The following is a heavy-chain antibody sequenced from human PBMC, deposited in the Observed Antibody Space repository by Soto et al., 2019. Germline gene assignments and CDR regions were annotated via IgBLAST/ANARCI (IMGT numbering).Heavy chain of an antibody. J-gene: IGHJ5*02. D-gene: IGHD3-3*01. CDR1: GYTFTSYD. V-gene: IGHV1-8*01. CDR2: MNPNSGNT. Sequence: ASVKVSCKASGYTFTSYDINWVRQATGQGLEWMGWMNPNSGNTGYAQKFQGRVTMTRNTSISTAYMELSSLRSEDTAVYYCARGLEWLLFSNWFDPWAREPWSPSPQ. CDR3: ARGLEWLLFSNWFDP.